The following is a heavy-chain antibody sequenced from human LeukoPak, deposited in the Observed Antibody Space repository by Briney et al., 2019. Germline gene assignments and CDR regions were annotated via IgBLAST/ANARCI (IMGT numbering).Heavy chain of an antibody. CDR1: GGSISSGGYY. V-gene: IGHV4-31*03. CDR3: AKVPNQSKYSIGNY. J-gene: IGHJ4*02. Sequence: PSQTLSLTCTVSGGSISSGGYYWSWIRQPPGKGLEWIGYIYHSGSTYYNPSLKSRVTISVDTSKNQFSLKLSSVTAADTAVYYCAKVPNQSKYSIGNYWGQGTLVTVSS. D-gene: IGHD1-14*01. CDR2: IYHSGST.